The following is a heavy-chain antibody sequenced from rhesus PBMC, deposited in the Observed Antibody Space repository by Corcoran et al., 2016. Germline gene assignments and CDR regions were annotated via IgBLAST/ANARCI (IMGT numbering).Heavy chain of an antibody. CDR3: ARDKRSYFDY. J-gene: IGHJ4*01. Sequence: QLQLQESGPGLVKPSETLSLTCAVSGGSISSNYWNWIRQPPGKGLEWIGRISGSDGTTDDNPSLKSRVTISTDTSKNQFSLKLSSVTAADTAVYYCARDKRSYFDYWGQGVLVTVSS. V-gene: IGHV4-173*01. CDR2: ISGSDGTT. D-gene: IGHD3-40*01. CDR1: GGSISSNY.